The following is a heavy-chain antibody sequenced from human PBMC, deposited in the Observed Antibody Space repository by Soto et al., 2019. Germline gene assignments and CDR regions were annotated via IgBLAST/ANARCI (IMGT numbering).Heavy chain of an antibody. CDR1: GYTFTNYG. CDR3: VRSSVRGSHGPDHYGMDV. D-gene: IGHD6-13*01. V-gene: IGHV1-18*04. Sequence: QLHLVQSEAEVKKPGASVSVSCKASGYTFTNYGITWVRQAPGQGLEWMGWISTYTGNTNYAQKLQGRVTMTTDTSTSTAYMDLTSLRPDDTAVYYCVRSSVRGSHGPDHYGMDVWGQGTTVTVSS. CDR2: ISTYTGNT. J-gene: IGHJ6*02.